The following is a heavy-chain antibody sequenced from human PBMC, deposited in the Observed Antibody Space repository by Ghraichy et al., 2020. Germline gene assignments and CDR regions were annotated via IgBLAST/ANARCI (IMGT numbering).Heavy chain of an antibody. V-gene: IGHV3-7*01. CDR1: GFTFTSTW. J-gene: IGHJ2*01. CDR2: IREDGSLT. CDR3: ARDRPWGFFDL. Sequence: GGSLRLSCTVSGFTFTSTWMTWVRQAPGKGLEWVANIREDGSLTNYADSVKGRFTISRDNAQNSVYLQLNSLRDDDTAVYYCARDRPWGFFDLWGRGTLVTVSS. D-gene: IGHD3-16*01.